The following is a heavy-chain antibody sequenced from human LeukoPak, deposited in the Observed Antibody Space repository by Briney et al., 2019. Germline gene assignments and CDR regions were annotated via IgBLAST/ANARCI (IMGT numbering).Heavy chain of an antibody. V-gene: IGHV1-18*01. Sequence: ASVKVSCKASGYTFTSYTINWVRQAPGQGLGWMGWITTYNGNTNYAQKFQGRVTMTTDTSTNTAYMELRSLRSDDTAVYYCVREGGTWVPFDYWGQGTLVTVSS. CDR2: ITTYNGNT. CDR1: GYTFTSYT. D-gene: IGHD1-1*01. CDR3: VREGGTWVPFDY. J-gene: IGHJ4*02.